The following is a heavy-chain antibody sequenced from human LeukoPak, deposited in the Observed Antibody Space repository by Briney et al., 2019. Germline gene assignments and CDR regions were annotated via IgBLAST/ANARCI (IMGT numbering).Heavy chain of an antibody. CDR3: ARDRYGDGFAHFDY. Sequence: ASVKVSCKASGYIFTGYYMHWVRQAPGQGLEWMGWITPSGGANYAQKFQGRVTMTRDTSISTAYMDLSRLTSDDTAVYYCARDRYGDGFAHFDYWGQGTLVTVSS. J-gene: IGHJ4*02. CDR1: GYIFTGYY. V-gene: IGHV1-2*02. CDR2: ITPSGGA. D-gene: IGHD5-24*01.